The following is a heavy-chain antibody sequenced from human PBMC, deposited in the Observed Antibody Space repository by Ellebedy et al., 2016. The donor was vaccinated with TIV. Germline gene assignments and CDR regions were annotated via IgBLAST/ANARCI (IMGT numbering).Heavy chain of an antibody. V-gene: IGHV4-38-2*02. J-gene: IGHJ4*02. CDR2: LYSSVST. D-gene: IGHD5-18*01. Sequence: MPGGSLRLSCIASGFPFSAYWMSWAPQAPGQGLAWTVNLYSSVSTYNPSLRSRVAISLDSSKNQFSLKLSSVTAADTAVYYCARVVEGGYSYGLPLDYWGQGTLVTVSS. CDR1: GFPFSAYW. CDR3: ARVVEGGYSYGLPLDY.